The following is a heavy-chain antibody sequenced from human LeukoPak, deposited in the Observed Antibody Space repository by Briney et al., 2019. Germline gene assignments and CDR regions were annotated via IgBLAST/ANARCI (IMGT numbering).Heavy chain of an antibody. V-gene: IGHV3-23*01. J-gene: IGHJ3*02. CDR3: AKSLFTSATGTGRAFHI. CDR1: GFTFSKFP. Sequence: TGGSLRLSCAASGFTFSKFPMGWVRQAPGRGLERVSAISASGDVTFYADSLRGRFTISRDNSKSTLYLQMNGLRAEDTAIFYCAKSLFTSATGTGRAFHIWGQGTRVTVSS. D-gene: IGHD1-1*01. CDR2: ISASGDVT.